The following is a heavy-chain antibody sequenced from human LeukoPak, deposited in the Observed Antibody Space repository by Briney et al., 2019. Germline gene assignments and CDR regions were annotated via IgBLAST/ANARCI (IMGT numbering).Heavy chain of an antibody. CDR3: ATERGVTINWFDP. CDR1: GFTFSSYW. V-gene: IGHV3-7*04. D-gene: IGHD4-17*01. CDR2: IKQDGSEK. Sequence: GGSLRLSCAASGFTFSSYWMSWVRQAPGKGLEWVANIKQDGSEKYHVDSVKGRFTISRDNAKNSLYLQMNSLRAEDTAVYYCATERGVTINWFDPWGQGTLVTVSS. J-gene: IGHJ5*02.